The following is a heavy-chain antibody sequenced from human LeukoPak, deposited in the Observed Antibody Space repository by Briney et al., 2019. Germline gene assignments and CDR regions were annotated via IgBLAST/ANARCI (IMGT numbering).Heavy chain of an antibody. CDR3: ANLIIAAAGYEDSQH. J-gene: IGHJ1*01. Sequence: GGSLRLSCAASGLTFSSLWMNWVRQAPGKGLEWVSGVSDSGGSTYYADSVKGRFTISRDNSKNTLYLQMNSLRAEDTAVYYCANLIIAAAGYEDSQHWGQGTLVTVSS. CDR2: VSDSGGST. D-gene: IGHD6-13*01. V-gene: IGHV3-23*01. CDR1: GLTFSSLW.